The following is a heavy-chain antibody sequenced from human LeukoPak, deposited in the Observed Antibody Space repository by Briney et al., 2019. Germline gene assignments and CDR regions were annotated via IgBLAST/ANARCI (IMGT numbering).Heavy chain of an antibody. Sequence: ASVKVSCKASGYTFTGYYMHWVRQAPGQGLEWMGWINPNSGGTNYAQKFQGWVTMTRDTSISTAYMELSRLRSDDTAVYYCARDSGIAVAGTDYWGQGTLVTVSS. D-gene: IGHD6-19*01. CDR1: GYTFTGYY. J-gene: IGHJ4*02. CDR3: ARDSGIAVAGTDY. V-gene: IGHV1-2*04. CDR2: INPNSGGT.